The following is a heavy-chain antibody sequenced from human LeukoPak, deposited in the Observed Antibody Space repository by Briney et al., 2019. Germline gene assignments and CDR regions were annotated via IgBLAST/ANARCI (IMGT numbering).Heavy chain of an antibody. Sequence: ASVKVSCKASGGTFSSYATHWVRHAPGQRLEWMGWINAGNGNTKYSQKFQGGVTITRDTSASTAYMELSSLRSEDTAVYYCATSALRGVAVAGPGYWGQGTLVTVSS. D-gene: IGHD6-19*01. CDR3: ATSALRGVAVAGPGY. CDR1: GGTFSSYA. CDR2: INAGNGNT. J-gene: IGHJ4*02. V-gene: IGHV1-3*01.